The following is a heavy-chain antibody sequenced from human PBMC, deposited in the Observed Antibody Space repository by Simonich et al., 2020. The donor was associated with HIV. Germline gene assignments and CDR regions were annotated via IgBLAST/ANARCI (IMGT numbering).Heavy chain of an antibody. J-gene: IGHJ4*02. V-gene: IGHV3-23*01. Sequence: EVQLLESGGGLVQPGGSLRLSCAASGFTFSSYAMRWVRQAPGKGVEWGSAMRGSGGSTYYADSVKGRFTISRDNSKNTLYLQMNSLRAEDTAVYYCAKDRYYNFWSGYYDYWGQGTLVTVSS. D-gene: IGHD3-3*01. CDR1: GFTFSSYA. CDR2: MRGSGGST. CDR3: AKDRYYNFWSGYYDY.